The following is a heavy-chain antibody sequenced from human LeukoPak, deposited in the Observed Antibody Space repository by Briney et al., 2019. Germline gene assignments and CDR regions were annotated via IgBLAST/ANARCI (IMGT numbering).Heavy chain of an antibody. D-gene: IGHD2-15*01. J-gene: IGHJ4*02. V-gene: IGHV3-33*01. Sequence: PGGSLRLSCAASGFTFSSYGMHWVRQAPGKGLEWVAVIWYDGSKEYLADSVKGRFTTSRDNSKNTVYLQMNSLKTEDTAVYYCARVIGWSLFDCWGQGTLVTVSS. CDR1: GFTFSSYG. CDR3: ARVIGWSLFDC. CDR2: IWYDGSKE.